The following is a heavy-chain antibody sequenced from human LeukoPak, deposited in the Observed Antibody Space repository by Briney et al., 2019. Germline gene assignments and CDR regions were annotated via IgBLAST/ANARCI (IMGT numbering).Heavy chain of an antibody. Sequence: SETLSLTCAVSGGSISTYYWSWLRQPPGKGLEWIGYIYYSGSTNYNPSLKSRVTISVDTSKNQFSLKLSSLTAADTAVYYCARSATRFYYWGQGTLVTVSS. CDR2: IYYSGST. V-gene: IGHV4-59*01. D-gene: IGHD2-15*01. CDR3: ARSATRFYY. CDR1: GGSISTYY. J-gene: IGHJ4*02.